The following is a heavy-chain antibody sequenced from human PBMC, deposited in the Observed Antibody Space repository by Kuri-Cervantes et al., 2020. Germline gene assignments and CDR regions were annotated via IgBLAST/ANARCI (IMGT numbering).Heavy chain of an antibody. J-gene: IGHJ6*02. CDR2: ISSIETTI. CDR1: GFTFSDYY. V-gene: IGHV3-11*01. Sequence: GGSLRLSCAASGFTFSDYYMTWIRQAPGKGLEWVAYISSIETTIYYADSVKGRFTISRDNAKNSLYLQMNSLRAEDTAVYYCASVSVARYCSGGSCYLRYSYYYYGMDVWGQGTTVTVSS. D-gene: IGHD2-15*01. CDR3: ASVSVARYCSGGSCYLRYSYYYYGMDV.